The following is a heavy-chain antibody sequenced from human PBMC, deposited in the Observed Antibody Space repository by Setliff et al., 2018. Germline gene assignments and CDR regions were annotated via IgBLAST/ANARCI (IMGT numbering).Heavy chain of an antibody. J-gene: IGHJ4*02. CDR2: INPNSGDT. CDR3: AREGYCSTTTRFGILDY. D-gene: IGHD2-2*01. CDR1: GYTFTGYY. V-gene: IGHV1-2*02. Sequence: ASVKVSCKASGYTFTGYYMHWVRQAPGQGLEWMGWINPNSGDTNYAQKFQGRVTMTRDTSLSTAYMELSRLRSNDTAVYYCAREGYCSTTTRFGILDYWGQGTLVTVSS.